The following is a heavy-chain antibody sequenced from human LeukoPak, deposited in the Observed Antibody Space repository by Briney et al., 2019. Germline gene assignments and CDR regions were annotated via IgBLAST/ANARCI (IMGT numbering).Heavy chain of an antibody. CDR2: ISAYNGNT. CDR1: GYTFTSYG. J-gene: IGHJ4*02. D-gene: IGHD2-21*01. Sequence: ASVKVSCKASGYTFTSYGISWVRQAPGQGLEWMGWISAYNGNTNYAQKLQGRVTMTTDTSTSTAYMELRSLRSDDTAVYYCARGYCCGDCYLGGLDYWGQGTLVTVSS. CDR3: ARGYCCGDCYLGGLDY. V-gene: IGHV1-18*01.